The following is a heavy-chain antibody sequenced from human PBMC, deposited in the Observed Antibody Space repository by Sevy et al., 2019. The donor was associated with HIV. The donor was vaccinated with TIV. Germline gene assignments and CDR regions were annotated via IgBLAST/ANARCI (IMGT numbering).Heavy chain of an antibody. V-gene: IGHV3-23*01. CDR2: ISDSGGST. CDR3: ANKPSLSPSRFLDDY. CDR1: GSTFSSYA. J-gene: IGHJ4*02. Sequence: GGSLRLSCAASGSTFSSYAMNWVRQAPGKGLEWVSGISDSGGSTYYTDSVKGRFTISRDNSENTLYLQMNSLRAEDTAIYYCANKPSLSPSRFLDDYWGQGTLVTVSS. D-gene: IGHD3-16*01.